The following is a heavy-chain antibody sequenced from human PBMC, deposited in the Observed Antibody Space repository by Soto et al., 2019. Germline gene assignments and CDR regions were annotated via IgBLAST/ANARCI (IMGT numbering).Heavy chain of an antibody. D-gene: IGHD3-16*01. CDR3: ARPAPGRLPRPGEYVLVTDV. Sequence: EVQLVESGGGVVQPGESLRLSCAASGFTFSAYDMHWVRQTTGKGLEWVSAIGAADDPYYLGSVKGRFTISRENAKNSVLRPARGARAAEPALYYCARPAPGRLPRPGEYVLVTDVGAPASTLTVSS. J-gene: IGHJ6*01. V-gene: IGHV3-13*05. CDR1: GFTFSAYD. CDR2: IGAADDP.